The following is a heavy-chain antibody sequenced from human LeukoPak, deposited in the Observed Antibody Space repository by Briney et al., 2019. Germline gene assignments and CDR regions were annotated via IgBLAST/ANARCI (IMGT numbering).Heavy chain of an antibody. CDR1: GFTFSTYS. D-gene: IGHD3-22*01. J-gene: IGHJ4*02. V-gene: IGHV3-21*01. CDR3: ARVALYYDSSGYYQPFDY. CDR2: ISSSSGYI. Sequence: GGSLRLSCAASGFTFSTYSMNWARQAPGKGLEWVSSISSSSGYIYYADSVKGRFTISRDNAKNSLYLQMNSLRAEDTAVYYCARVALYYDSSGYYQPFDYWGQGTLVTVSS.